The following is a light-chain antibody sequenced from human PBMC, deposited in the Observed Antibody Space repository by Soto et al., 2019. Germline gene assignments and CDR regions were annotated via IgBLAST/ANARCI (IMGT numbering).Light chain of an antibody. J-gene: IGKJ4*01. CDR2: RAS. V-gene: IGKV3-20*01. CDR3: QQYRSSPLT. CDR1: QSVSSNY. Sequence: EIVLTQSPGTRSLSPGERATLSCRASQSVSSNYLAWYQQKPGQAPKVLIYRASIRATGIPDRFTGSGSGTDFTLTISSMAPEAFPVYYYQQYRSSPLTFGGGTKVDIK.